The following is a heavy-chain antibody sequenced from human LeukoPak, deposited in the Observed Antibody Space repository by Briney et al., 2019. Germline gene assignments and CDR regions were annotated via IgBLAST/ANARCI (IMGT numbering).Heavy chain of an antibody. CDR3: ARDQSGPRGGY. Sequence: GASVKVSCKASGYTFTDYYMHWVRQAPGQGLEWMGWINPNSGGTDFAQKFQGRVTMTRDTSITTAYMELSRLTSDDTAVYYCARDQSGPRGGYWGQGTLVTVSS. V-gene: IGHV1-2*02. CDR1: GYTFTDYY. CDR2: INPNSGGT. D-gene: IGHD2-15*01. J-gene: IGHJ4*02.